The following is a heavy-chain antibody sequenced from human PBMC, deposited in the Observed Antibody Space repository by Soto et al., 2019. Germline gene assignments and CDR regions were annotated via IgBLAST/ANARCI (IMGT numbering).Heavy chain of an antibody. Sequence: GASVKVSCKASGGTLSDYAFSWVRQAPGQGLEWMGGIIPIFGSANYAQKLQGRVTITADESTKTAYMELSSLRSEDTAVYYCASQYYYDSSARLWYFDYWGQGTLVTVSS. CDR3: ASQYYYDSSARLWYFDY. CDR2: IIPIFGSA. CDR1: GGTLSDYA. V-gene: IGHV1-69*13. J-gene: IGHJ4*02. D-gene: IGHD3-22*01.